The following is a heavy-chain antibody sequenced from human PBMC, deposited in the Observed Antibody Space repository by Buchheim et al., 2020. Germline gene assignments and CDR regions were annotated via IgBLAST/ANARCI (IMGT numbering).Heavy chain of an antibody. CDR2: ISYDGSNK. CDR1: GFTFSSYG. D-gene: IGHD4-17*01. J-gene: IGHJ6*02. CDR3: AKEMTTVYYYYYGMDV. V-gene: IGHV3-30*18. Sequence: QVQLVESGGGVVQPGRSLRLSCAASGFTFSSYGMHWVRQAPGKGLEWVAVISYDGSNKYYADSVKGRFTISRDNSKNTLYLQMNSLRAEDTAMYYCAKEMTTVYYYYYGMDVWGQGTT.